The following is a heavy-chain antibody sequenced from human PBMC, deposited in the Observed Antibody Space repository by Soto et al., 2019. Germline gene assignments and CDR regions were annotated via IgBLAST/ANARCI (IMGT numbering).Heavy chain of an antibody. CDR2: INAGNGNT. J-gene: IGHJ6*02. CDR3: ARDIVVVPAAILSYYYYYGMDV. D-gene: IGHD2-2*01. V-gene: IGHV1-3*01. CDR1: GYTFTSYA. Sequence: ASVKVSCKASGYTFTSYAMHWVRQAPGQRLEWMGWINAGNGNTKYSQKFQGRVTITRDTSASTAYMELSSLRSDDTAVYYCARDIVVVPAAILSYYYYYGMDVWGQGTTVTVSS.